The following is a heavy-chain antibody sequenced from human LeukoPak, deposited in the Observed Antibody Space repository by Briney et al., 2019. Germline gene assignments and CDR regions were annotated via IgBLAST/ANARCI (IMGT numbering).Heavy chain of an antibody. D-gene: IGHD3-22*01. Sequence: GGSLRLSCAASGFTFSSYAMHWVRQAPGKGLEWVAVISYDGTNEHHADSVKGRFTISRDNSKNTLYLQMNSLRAEDTAVYYCAKLAYYYDSKGDYWGQGTLVTVSS. CDR2: ISYDGTNE. CDR1: GFTFSSYA. J-gene: IGHJ4*02. V-gene: IGHV3-30*04. CDR3: AKLAYYYDSKGDY.